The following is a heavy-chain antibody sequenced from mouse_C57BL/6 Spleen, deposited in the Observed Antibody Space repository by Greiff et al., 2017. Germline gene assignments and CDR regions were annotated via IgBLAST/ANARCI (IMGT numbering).Heavy chain of an antibody. D-gene: IGHD2-5*01. J-gene: IGHJ2*01. Sequence: EVKVEESGGGLVQPGGSMKLSCVASGFTFSNYWMNWVRQSPEKGLEWVAQIRLKSDNYATHYAASVKGRFAISRDESKSSVYLQMNNLGSEDTGIYYCSSNYYFDYWGQGTTLTVSS. CDR3: SSNYYFDY. CDR1: GFTFSNYW. V-gene: IGHV6-3*01. CDR2: IRLKSDNYAT.